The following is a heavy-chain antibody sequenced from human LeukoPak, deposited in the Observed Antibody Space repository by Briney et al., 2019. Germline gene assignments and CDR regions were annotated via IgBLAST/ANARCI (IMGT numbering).Heavy chain of an antibody. D-gene: IGHD3-10*01. V-gene: IGHV3-23*01. CDR3: AKGVYGSGSYYLFDY. Sequence: GGSLRLSCAASGFTFKNYAMSWVRQAPGKGLEWVSAISGSDAGTYYADSVKGRFTISRDNSKNTLYLQMNSLRAEDAAVYYCAKGVYGSGSYYLFDYWGQGTLVTVSS. J-gene: IGHJ4*02. CDR2: ISGSDAGT. CDR1: GFTFKNYA.